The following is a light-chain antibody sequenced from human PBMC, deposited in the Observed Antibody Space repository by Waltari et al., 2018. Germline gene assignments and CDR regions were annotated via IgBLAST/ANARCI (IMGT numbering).Light chain of an antibody. CDR1: QSVLYSSNNKNY. CDR3: QQYYSTPRLT. J-gene: IGKJ4*01. Sequence: DIVMTQSPVPLAGALGERATIHCKFSQSVLYSSNNKNYLAWYQQKPGQPPKLLIYWASTRESGVPDRFSGSGSGTDFTLTISSLQAEDVAVYYCQQYYSTPRLTFGGGTKVEIK. CDR2: WAS. V-gene: IGKV4-1*01.